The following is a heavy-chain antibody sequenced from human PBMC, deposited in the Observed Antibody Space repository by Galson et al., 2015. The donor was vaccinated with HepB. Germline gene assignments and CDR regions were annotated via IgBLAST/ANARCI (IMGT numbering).Heavy chain of an antibody. V-gene: IGHV6-1*01. Sequence: CAISGDSVSSNSAAWNWIRQSPSRGLEWLGRTYYRSKWYNDYAVSVKSRITINPDTSKNQFSLQLNSVTPEDTAVYYCARVWIAAAGRRATKNYYYYGMDVWGQGTTVTVSS. CDR1: GDSVSSNSAA. D-gene: IGHD6-13*01. CDR2: TYYRSKWYN. J-gene: IGHJ6*02. CDR3: ARVWIAAAGRRATKNYYYYGMDV.